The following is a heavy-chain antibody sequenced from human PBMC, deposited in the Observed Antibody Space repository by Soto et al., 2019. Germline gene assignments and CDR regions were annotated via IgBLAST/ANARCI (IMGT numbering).Heavy chain of an antibody. D-gene: IGHD1-26*01. V-gene: IGHV3-66*01. CDR2: IYSGGST. J-gene: IGHJ6*02. CDR3: AREGGYSGYDYYPGMDV. CDR1: GFTVSSNY. Sequence: EVQLVESGGGLVQPGGSLRLSCAASGFTVSSNYMSWVRQAPGKGLEWVSVIYSGGSTYYADSVKGRFTISRDNSKNTLYLQMNGLRAEDTAVYYCAREGGYSGYDYYPGMDVWGQGTTVTVSS.